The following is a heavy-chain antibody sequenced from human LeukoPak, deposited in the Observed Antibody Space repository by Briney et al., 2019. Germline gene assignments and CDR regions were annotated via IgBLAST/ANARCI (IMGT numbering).Heavy chain of an antibody. J-gene: IGHJ4*02. CDR1: GFSLSTYW. Sequence: GGSLRLSCAASGFSLSTYWLTWVRQAPGTGLEWVANINPGGTETYYVEPVKGRFTISRDNAKNLVYLQMNSLRAEDSAVYHCGRFGYVAGVDLWGQGTLVTVSS. CDR3: GRFGYVAGVDL. D-gene: IGHD6-19*01. V-gene: IGHV3-7*01. CDR2: INPGGTET.